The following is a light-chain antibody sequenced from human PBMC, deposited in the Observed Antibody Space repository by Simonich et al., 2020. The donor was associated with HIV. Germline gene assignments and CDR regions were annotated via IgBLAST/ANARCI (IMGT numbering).Light chain of an antibody. V-gene: IGKV3-11*01. CDR2: DAS. CDR1: QSVSSN. Sequence: EIVLTQSPGTLSLSPGERATLSCRASQSVSSNFLAWYQQKPGQAPRLLIYDASNRATSIPARFSGSGSGTDFTLTISSLEPEDFAVYYCQQRSNWPPIFTFGPGTKVDI. CDR3: QQRSNWPPIFT. J-gene: IGKJ3*01.